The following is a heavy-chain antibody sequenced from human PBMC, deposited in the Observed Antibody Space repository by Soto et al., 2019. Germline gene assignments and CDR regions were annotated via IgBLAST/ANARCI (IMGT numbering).Heavy chain of an antibody. CDR1: GGTLSDHG. CDR3: ARGVYGSGNYYSGPSAFDI. D-gene: IGHD3-10*01. CDR2: TIPVFNTA. J-gene: IGHJ3*02. Sequence: QVQLEQSGAEVKKPGSSVKISCKASGGTLSDHGVSWLRQAPGQGLEWVGGTIPVFNTANYAPKFQGRVTIAADKSTNIAYMELSSLRSDDTAFYYCARGVYGSGNYYSGPSAFDIWGQGTLVIVSS. V-gene: IGHV1-69*06.